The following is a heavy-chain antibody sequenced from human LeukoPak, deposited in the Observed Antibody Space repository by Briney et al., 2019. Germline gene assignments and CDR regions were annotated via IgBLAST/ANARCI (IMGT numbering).Heavy chain of an antibody. Sequence: GGSLRLSCAASGFTFSSYGMHWVRQAPGKGLEWVAFIRYDGSNKYYADSVKGRFTISRDNSKNTLYLQMNSLRAEDTAVYYCAKDPLPLFSMIVVVIAYYFDYWGQGTLVTVSS. J-gene: IGHJ4*02. CDR2: IRYDGSNK. CDR3: AKDPLPLFSMIVVVIAYYFDY. D-gene: IGHD3-22*01. CDR1: GFTFSSYG. V-gene: IGHV3-30*02.